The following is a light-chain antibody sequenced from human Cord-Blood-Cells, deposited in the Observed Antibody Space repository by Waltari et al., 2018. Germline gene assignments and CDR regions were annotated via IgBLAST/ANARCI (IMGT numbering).Light chain of an antibody. Sequence: EIVMTQSPATLSVSTGERATPSCRASQSVSSNLAWYQQKPGQAPRLLIYGASTRATGIPARFSGSGSGTEFTLTISSLQSEDFAVYYCQQYNNWPYTFGQGTKLEIK. CDR1: QSVSSN. V-gene: IGKV3-15*01. J-gene: IGKJ2*01. CDR3: QQYNNWPYT. CDR2: GAS.